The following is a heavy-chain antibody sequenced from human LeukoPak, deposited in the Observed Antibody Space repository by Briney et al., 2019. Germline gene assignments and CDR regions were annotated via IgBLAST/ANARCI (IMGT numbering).Heavy chain of an antibody. J-gene: IGHJ4*02. D-gene: IGHD6-19*01. CDR2: LSAYSGNT. V-gene: IGHV1-18*01. CDR3: ARDSSWTGYSSGWLDY. CDR1: GYTFNRYG. Sequence: ASVKVSCKASGYTFNRYGISWVRQAPGQGPEWLGWLSAYSGNTNYAQKLQGRVTMTTDTSTSTGYMELRSLRSDDTAVYYCARDSSWTGYSSGWLDYWGQGTLDTVSS.